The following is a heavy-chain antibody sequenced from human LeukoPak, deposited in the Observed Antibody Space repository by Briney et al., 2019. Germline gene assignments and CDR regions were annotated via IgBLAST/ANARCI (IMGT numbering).Heavy chain of an antibody. CDR2: IYYSGST. V-gene: IGHV4-39*01. D-gene: IGHD3-22*01. CDR1: GGSISSSSYY. J-gene: IGHJ4*02. Sequence: SETLSLTCTVSGGSISSSSYYWGWIRQPPRKGLEWIGSIYYSGSTYYNPSLKSRVTISVDTSKNQFSLKLSSVTAADTAVYYCASPGIVVIPAGFDYWGQGTLVTVSS. CDR3: ASPGIVVIPAGFDY.